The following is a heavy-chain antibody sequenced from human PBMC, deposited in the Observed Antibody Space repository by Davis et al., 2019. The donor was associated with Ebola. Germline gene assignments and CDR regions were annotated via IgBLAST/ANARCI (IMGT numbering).Heavy chain of an antibody. CDR3: ARVLAAAGDY. D-gene: IGHD6-13*01. V-gene: IGHV3-21*01. CDR2: ISSSSSYI. CDR1: GFTFSSYS. Sequence: GESLKISCAASGFTFSSYSMNWVRQAPGKGLEWVSSISSSSSYIYYADSVKGRFTISRDNAKNSLYLQMNSLRAEDTAVYYCARVLAAAGDYWGQGTLVTVSS. J-gene: IGHJ4*02.